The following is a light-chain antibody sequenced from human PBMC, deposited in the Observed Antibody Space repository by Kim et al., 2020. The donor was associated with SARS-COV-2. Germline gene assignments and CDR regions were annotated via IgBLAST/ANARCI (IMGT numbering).Light chain of an antibody. CDR3: ASWDESLNGYV. V-gene: IGLV1-44*01. J-gene: IGLJ1*01. Sequence: GQRFSISCSGSNSNIRVDRVNWYQQVPATAPKLLVDSNNQRPSGVPDRFSGSKSGTSASLAISGLQSEDEAIYYCASWDESLNGYVFGPGTKVTVL. CDR2: SNN. CDR1: NSNIRVDR.